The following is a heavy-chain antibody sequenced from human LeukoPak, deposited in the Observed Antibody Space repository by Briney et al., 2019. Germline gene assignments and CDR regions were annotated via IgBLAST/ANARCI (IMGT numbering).Heavy chain of an antibody. CDR2: IKQDGSEI. CDR3: AKSSSWYGEGFDY. D-gene: IGHD6-13*01. J-gene: IGHJ4*02. Sequence: GGSLRLSCAASGFIFSSYWMSWVPQAPGKGLKWVANIKQDGSEIYYVDSVKGRFTISRDNSKNTLYLQMNSLRAEDTAVYYCAKSSSWYGEGFDYWGQGTLVTVSS. CDR1: GFIFSSYW. V-gene: IGHV3-7*03.